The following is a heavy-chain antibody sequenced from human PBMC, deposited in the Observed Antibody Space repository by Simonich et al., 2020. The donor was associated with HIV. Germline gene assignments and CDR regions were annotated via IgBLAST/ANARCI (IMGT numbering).Heavy chain of an antibody. CDR2: INHSGST. CDR1: GGSFSGYY. Sequence: QVQLQQWGAGLLKPSETLSLTCAVYGGSFSGYYWSWIRQPPGKGLEWIGEINHSGSTNYNPSLKSQVTRSVDTSKNQFSLKLSSVTAADTAVYYCARGFYQRLYYFDYWGQGTLVTVSS. V-gene: IGHV4-34*01. D-gene: IGHD2-2*01. CDR3: ARGFYQRLYYFDY. J-gene: IGHJ4*02.